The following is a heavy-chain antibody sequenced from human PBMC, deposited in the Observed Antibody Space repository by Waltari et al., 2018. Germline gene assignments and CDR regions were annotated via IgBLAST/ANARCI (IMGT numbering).Heavy chain of an antibody. Sequence: QLQLQESGPGLGKPSETLSLTCTVSGYSITRAYYWGWIRQPPGRGLEWIAAIHHSGNSYSIPPLKNRVPISVHTSKHQVSLSVNSVTAADTAVYYCASHSGHYPNYYFAYWGQGTLVTVSS. CDR1: GYSITRAYY. CDR3: ASHSGHYPNYYFAY. J-gene: IGHJ4*02. D-gene: IGHD1-26*01. CDR2: IHHSGNS. V-gene: IGHV4-38-2*02.